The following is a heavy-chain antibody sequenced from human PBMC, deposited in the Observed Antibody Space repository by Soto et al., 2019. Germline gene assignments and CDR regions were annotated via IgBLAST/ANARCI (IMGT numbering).Heavy chain of an antibody. V-gene: IGHV1-69*12. Sequence: QVQLVQSGAEVKKPGSSVKVSCKASGGTFSSYAISWVRQAPGQGLEWMGGIIPIFGTANYAQKFQGRVTITADESTSTAYMELSSLRSEDTAVYYWARMVEMATMGGSYFDYWGQGTLVTVSS. CDR2: IIPIFGTA. CDR3: ARMVEMATMGGSYFDY. J-gene: IGHJ4*02. D-gene: IGHD5-12*01. CDR1: GGTFSSYA.